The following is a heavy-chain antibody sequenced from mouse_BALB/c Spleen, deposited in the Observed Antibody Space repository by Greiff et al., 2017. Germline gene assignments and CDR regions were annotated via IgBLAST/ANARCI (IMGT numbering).Heavy chain of an antibody. CDR2: INSNGGST. V-gene: IGHV5-6-3*01. CDR3: ARGGDYRDYYAMDY. D-gene: IGHD2-14*01. J-gene: IGHJ4*01. CDR1: GFTFSSYG. Sequence: LVESGGGLVQPGGSLKLSCAASGFTFSSYGMSWVRQTPDKRLELVATINSNGGSTYYPDSVKGRFTISRDNAKNTLYLQMSSLKSEDTAMYYCARGGDYRDYYAMDYWGQGTSVTVSS.